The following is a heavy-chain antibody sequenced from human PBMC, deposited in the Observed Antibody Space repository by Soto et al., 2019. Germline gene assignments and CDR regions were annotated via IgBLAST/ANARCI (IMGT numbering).Heavy chain of an antibody. CDR3: ARARAAVAVDRYCYYGLDV. CDR2: IYYSGGT. D-gene: IGHD2-15*01. CDR1: GVSISSDF. J-gene: IGHJ6*02. Sequence: PSETLSLTCSVSGVSISSDFWSWIRQPPGKGLELIGYIYYSGGTYYNPSLKSRATISLDTSETQFSLKLSSVTAADTAVYYCARARAAVAVDRYCYYGLDVWGQGTTVTVSS. V-gene: IGHV4-59*01.